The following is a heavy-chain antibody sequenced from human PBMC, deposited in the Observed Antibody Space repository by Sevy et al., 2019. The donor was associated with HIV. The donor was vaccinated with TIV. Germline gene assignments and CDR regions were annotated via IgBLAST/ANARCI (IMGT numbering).Heavy chain of an antibody. Sequence: SETLSLTCTVSGGSISSSSYYWGWIRQPPGKGLEWIGSIYYSGSTYYNPSLKSRVTISVDTSKNQFSLKLSSVTAADTAVYYCARVGYCSSTSCYTNWFDPWGQGTLVTVSS. CDR1: GGSISSSSYY. CDR3: ARVGYCSSTSCYTNWFDP. V-gene: IGHV4-39*01. J-gene: IGHJ5*02. D-gene: IGHD2-2*01. CDR2: IYYSGST.